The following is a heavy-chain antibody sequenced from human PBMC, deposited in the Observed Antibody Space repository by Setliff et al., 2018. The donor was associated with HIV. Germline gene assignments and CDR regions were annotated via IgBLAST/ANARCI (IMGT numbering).Heavy chain of an antibody. CDR3: ARASSDYFDTRGFYYYYYMDV. CDR1: GYSFPTYW. J-gene: IGHJ6*03. V-gene: IGHV5-51*01. Sequence: PGESLKISCKGSGYSFPTYWIAWVRQMPGKGLEWMGVIYPDESDSRYSPSFRGQVTISADKSISTAYLQWNSLKASDTAMYYCARASSDYFDTRGFYYYYYMDVWGKGTTVTVSS. CDR2: IYPDESDS. D-gene: IGHD3-22*01.